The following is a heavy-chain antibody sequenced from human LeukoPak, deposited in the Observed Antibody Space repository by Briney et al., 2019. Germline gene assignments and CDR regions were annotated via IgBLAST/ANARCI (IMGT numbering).Heavy chain of an antibody. Sequence: ASVKVSCKASGYTFTNYGISWVRRAPGHGLEWMGWVSTFNGKTNYAQKLQGRVTLTTDTSTSTAYMELRSLRSGDTAVYYCAKDFLGESKTFGIWGQGTMVTVSS. J-gene: IGHJ3*02. CDR2: VSTFNGKT. D-gene: IGHD3-16*01. CDR3: AKDFLGESKTFGI. CDR1: GYTFTNYG. V-gene: IGHV1-18*01.